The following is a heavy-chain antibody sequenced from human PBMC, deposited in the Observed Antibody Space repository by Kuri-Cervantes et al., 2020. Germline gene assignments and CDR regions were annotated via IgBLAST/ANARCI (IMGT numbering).Heavy chain of an antibody. CDR3: AKEEARGTVTNAKSAFDI. CDR2: IRYDGSNK. V-gene: IGHV3-30*02. CDR1: GFTFSSYG. D-gene: IGHD4-17*01. J-gene: IGHJ3*02. Sequence: GGSLRLSCAASGFTFSSYGMHWVRQAPGKGLEWVTFIRYDGSNKYYADSVKGRFTISRDNSRNTLYLQMNSLRAEDTAVYYCAKEEARGTVTNAKSAFDIWGLGTLVTVSS.